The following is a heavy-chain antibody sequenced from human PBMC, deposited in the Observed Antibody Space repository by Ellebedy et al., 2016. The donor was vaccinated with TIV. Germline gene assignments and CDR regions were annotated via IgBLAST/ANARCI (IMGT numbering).Heavy chain of an antibody. Sequence: AASVKVSCKASGYPFTAYYMHWVRQAPGQGLEWIGWINPNSGGTIYAPRFQGRVTMTRDTSISTAYMDLTRLRSDDTAVFYCAREQSNAFDVWGQGTMVTVSS. CDR1: GYPFTAYY. CDR2: INPNSGGT. D-gene: IGHD6-19*01. J-gene: IGHJ3*01. V-gene: IGHV1-2*02. CDR3: AREQSNAFDV.